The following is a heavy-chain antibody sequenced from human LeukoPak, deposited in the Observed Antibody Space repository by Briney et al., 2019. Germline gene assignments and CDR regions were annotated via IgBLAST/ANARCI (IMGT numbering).Heavy chain of an antibody. CDR1: GYTFTSYA. CDR3: ARGRGGSSSSYYYFDY. Sequence: ASVKVSCKASGYTFTSYAMHWVRQAPGQRLEWMGWINAGNGNTKYSQEFQGRVTITRDTSASTAYMELSSLRSEDMAVYYCARGRGGSSSSYYYFDYWGQGTLVTVSS. D-gene: IGHD6-6*01. CDR2: INAGNGNT. V-gene: IGHV1-3*03. J-gene: IGHJ4*02.